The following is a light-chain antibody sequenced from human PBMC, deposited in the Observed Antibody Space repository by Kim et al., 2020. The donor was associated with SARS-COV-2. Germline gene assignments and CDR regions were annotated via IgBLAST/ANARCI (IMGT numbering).Light chain of an antibody. Sequence: PGERATLSCGASRSVSSSYLAWYQQKPGLAPRLLIYDASSRATGIPDRFSGSGSGTDFTLTISRLEPEDFAVYYCQQYGSSPLTFGGGTKV. J-gene: IGKJ4*01. V-gene: IGKV3D-20*01. CDR3: QQYGSSPLT. CDR1: RSVSSSY. CDR2: DAS.